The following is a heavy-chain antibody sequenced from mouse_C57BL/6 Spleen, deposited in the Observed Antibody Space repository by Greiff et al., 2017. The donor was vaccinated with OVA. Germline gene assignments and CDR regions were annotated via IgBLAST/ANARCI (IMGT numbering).Heavy chain of an antibody. CDR3: ARGENYYGSSYVYAMDY. V-gene: IGHV1-50*01. Sequence: QVQLQQPGAELVKPGASVKLSCKASGYTFTSYWIQWVKQRPGQGLEWIGEIDPSDSYTNYNQKFKGKATLTVDTSSSSAYMQLSSLTSEDSAVYYCARGENYYGSSYVYAMDYWGQGTSVTVSS. CDR1: GYTFTSYW. D-gene: IGHD1-1*01. J-gene: IGHJ4*01. CDR2: IDPSDSYT.